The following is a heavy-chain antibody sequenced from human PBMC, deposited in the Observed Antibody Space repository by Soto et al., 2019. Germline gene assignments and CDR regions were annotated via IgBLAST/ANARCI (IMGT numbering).Heavy chain of an antibody. J-gene: IGHJ4*02. CDR2: ISYDGSVK. D-gene: IGHD2-8*02. CDR1: GFIFINYG. Sequence: GGSLRLSCAASGFIFINYGIHFFRHSPGKGLEWVTIISYDGSVKYYADSVKGRFTISRDNSKNTLYLQMNSLRAEDTAVYYCAKDGTGGPPYYFDYWGQGTLVTVSS. CDR3: AKDGTGGPPYYFDY. V-gene: IGHV3-30*18.